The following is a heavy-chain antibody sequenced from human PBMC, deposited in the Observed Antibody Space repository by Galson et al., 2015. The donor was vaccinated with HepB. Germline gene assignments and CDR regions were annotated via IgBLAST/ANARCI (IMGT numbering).Heavy chain of an antibody. V-gene: IGHV3-23*01. CDR2: IRGSGGRT. Sequence: SLSLSYAASGVSFDSHWMTWVHLAPGKGLEWASGIRGSGGRTYYADSVKGRFTISNDNPKNTLYLQKNSLRAGDTAVYYCAKVIRHGGDFWSGYYIPFDYWGRGTLVTVSS. CDR1: GVSFDSHW. CDR3: AKVIRHGGDFWSGYYIPFDY. J-gene: IGHJ4*02. D-gene: IGHD3-3*01.